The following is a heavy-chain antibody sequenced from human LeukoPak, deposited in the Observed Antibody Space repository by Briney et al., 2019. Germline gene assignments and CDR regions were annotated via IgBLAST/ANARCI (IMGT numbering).Heavy chain of an antibody. J-gene: IGHJ4*02. V-gene: IGHV3-21*01. D-gene: IGHD3-22*01. CDR2: ISSSSSYI. Sequence: GGFLRLSCAASGFTFSTYTMNWVRQAAGKGLEWVSSISSSSSYIYYADAVKGRFTISRDNAKNSLYLQMNSLRAEDTAVYYCARYYYDSSGYSPAFDYWGQGTLVTVSS. CDR3: ARYYYDSSGYSPAFDY. CDR1: GFTFSTYT.